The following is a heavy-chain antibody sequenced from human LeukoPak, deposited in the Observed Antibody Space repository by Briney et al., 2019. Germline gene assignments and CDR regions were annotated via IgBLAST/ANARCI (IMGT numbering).Heavy chain of an antibody. D-gene: IGHD3-10*01. V-gene: IGHV1-8*01. Sequence: GASVKVSCKASGYTITNYDINWVRQATGQGLEWMGWMNPNSGNTGYAQNFQGRVIMTRDTSITTAYMELSSLRSEDTAVYYCARSGFGEGIYFDLWGRGTLVTVSS. CDR2: MNPNSGNT. CDR3: ARSGFGEGIYFDL. J-gene: IGHJ2*01. CDR1: GYTITNYD.